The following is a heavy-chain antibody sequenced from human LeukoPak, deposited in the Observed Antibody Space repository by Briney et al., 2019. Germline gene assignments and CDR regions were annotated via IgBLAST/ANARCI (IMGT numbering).Heavy chain of an antibody. D-gene: IGHD5-18*01. CDR1: GSTFSSFA. Sequence: GGSLRLSCAASGSTFSSFAIHWVRQVPGKGLEWVTAISYDGSNKYYADSVKGRFTISRDNSKNTVYVQMNSLRLEDTAVYYCAQAVKGYSYGDDAFDIWGQGTMVIVSS. CDR3: AQAVKGYSYGDDAFDI. CDR2: ISYDGSNK. V-gene: IGHV3-30*18. J-gene: IGHJ3*02.